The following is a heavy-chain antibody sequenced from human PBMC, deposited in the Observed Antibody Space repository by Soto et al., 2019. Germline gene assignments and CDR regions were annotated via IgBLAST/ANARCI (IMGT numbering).Heavy chain of an antibody. CDR2: ISGSGGST. CDR3: ASPRRPGTTYLASGYFDY. Sequence: PGGSLRLSCAASGFTFSSYAMSWVRQAPGKGLEWVSAISGSGGSTYYADSVKGRFTISRDNSKNTLYLQMNSLRAEDTAVYYCASPRRPGTTYLASGYFDYWGQGTLVTVSS. V-gene: IGHV3-23*01. D-gene: IGHD1-7*01. J-gene: IGHJ4*02. CDR1: GFTFSSYA.